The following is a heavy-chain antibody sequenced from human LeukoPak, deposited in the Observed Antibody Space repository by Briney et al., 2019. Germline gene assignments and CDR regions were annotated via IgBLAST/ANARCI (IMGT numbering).Heavy chain of an antibody. D-gene: IGHD6-13*01. CDR3: AAADPYYYYMDV. V-gene: IGHV1-46*01. CDR1: GYTFTSYY. Sequence: ASVKVSCKASGYTFTSYYMHCVRQAPGQGLEWMGIINPSGGSTSYAQKFQGRVTMTRDTSTSTVYMELSSLRSEDTAVYYCAAADPYYYYMDVWGKGTTVTVSS. J-gene: IGHJ6*03. CDR2: INPSGGST.